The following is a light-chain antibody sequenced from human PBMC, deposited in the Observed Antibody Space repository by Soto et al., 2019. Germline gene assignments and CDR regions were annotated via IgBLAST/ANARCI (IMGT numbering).Light chain of an antibody. CDR3: QQRSNWPT. Sequence: EIVLTQSPATLSLSPGERATLSCRATQSVSSYLAWYQQKPGQAPRLLIYDASTRATGIPARFSGSGSGIDFTLTNSSLEPEDFAVYYCQQRSNWPTFGQGTRLEIK. CDR2: DAS. V-gene: IGKV3-11*01. CDR1: QSVSSY. J-gene: IGKJ5*01.